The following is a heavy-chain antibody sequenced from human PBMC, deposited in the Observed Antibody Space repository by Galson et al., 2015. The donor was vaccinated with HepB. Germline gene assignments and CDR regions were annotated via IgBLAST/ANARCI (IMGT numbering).Heavy chain of an antibody. CDR3: ANQFSYYGSGSYQYSFDY. J-gene: IGHJ4*02. D-gene: IGHD3-10*01. Sequence: SLRLSCAASGFTFSSYAMSWVRQAPGKGLEWVSAISGSGGSTYYADSVKGRFTISRDNSKNTLYLQMNSLRAEDTAVYYCANQFSYYGSGSYQYSFDYWGQGTLVTVSS. CDR1: GFTFSSYA. CDR2: ISGSGGST. V-gene: IGHV3-23*01.